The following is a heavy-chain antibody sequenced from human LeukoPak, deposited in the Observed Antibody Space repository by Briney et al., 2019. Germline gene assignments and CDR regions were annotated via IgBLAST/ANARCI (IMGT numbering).Heavy chain of an antibody. J-gene: IGHJ4*02. D-gene: IGHD7-27*01. CDR3: ARPYWGYYFDN. V-gene: IGHV3-21*01. Sequence: GGSLRLSCAASGFIFSNYNMNWLRQAPGKGLEWVATIGTDGGYIYYADSVKGRFTISRDNAKSSLYLQMNSLRAEDTAVYCCARPYWGYYFDNWGQGTLVTVSS. CDR2: IGTDGGYI. CDR1: GFIFSNYN.